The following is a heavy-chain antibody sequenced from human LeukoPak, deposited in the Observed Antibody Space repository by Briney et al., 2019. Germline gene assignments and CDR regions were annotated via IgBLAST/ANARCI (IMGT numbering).Heavy chain of an antibody. Sequence: GGSLRLSCAASGFRFSSYEMNWVRRAPGKGLEWVSAISVSGNTYHADSVKGRFTISRDSSKNTLYLQMNSLSAGDAAVYYCAKAPVTTCSGAYCYPFDYWSQGTLATVSS. V-gene: IGHV3-23*01. CDR2: ISVSGNT. J-gene: IGHJ4*02. CDR1: GFRFSSYE. CDR3: AKAPVTTCSGAYCYPFDY. D-gene: IGHD2-15*01.